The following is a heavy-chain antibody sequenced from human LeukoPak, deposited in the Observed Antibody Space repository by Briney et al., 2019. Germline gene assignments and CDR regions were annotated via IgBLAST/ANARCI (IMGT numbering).Heavy chain of an antibody. CDR1: GYTFTSCD. CDR2: MNPNSGNT. Sequence: ASVKVSCKASGYTFTSCDINWVRQATGQGLEWMGWMNPNSGNTGYAQKFQGRVTMTRNTSISTAYMELSSLRSEDTAVYYCARMTSGSYYGDFDYWGQGTLVTVSS. V-gene: IGHV1-8*01. J-gene: IGHJ4*02. CDR3: ARMTSGSYYGDFDY. D-gene: IGHD1-26*01.